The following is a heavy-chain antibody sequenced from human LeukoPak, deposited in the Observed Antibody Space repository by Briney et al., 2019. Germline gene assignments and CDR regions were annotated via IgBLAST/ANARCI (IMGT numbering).Heavy chain of an antibody. D-gene: IGHD3-22*01. CDR2: IRYDGSNK. J-gene: IGHJ4*02. CDR3: AKDPDGYGSSGYPDY. CDR1: GFTFSSYG. V-gene: IGHV3-30*02. Sequence: PGGSLRLSCAASGFTFSSYGMHWVRQAPGKGLEWVAFIRYDGSNKYYADSVKGRFTISRDNSKNTLYLQMNSLRAEDTAVYYCAKDPDGYGSSGYPDYWGQGTLVTVSS.